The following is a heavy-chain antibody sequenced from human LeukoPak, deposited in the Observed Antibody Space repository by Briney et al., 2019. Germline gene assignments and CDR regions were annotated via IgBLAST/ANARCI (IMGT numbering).Heavy chain of an antibody. CDR2: IYYSGST. CDR1: GGTISSYY. J-gene: IGHJ5*02. Sequence: PSETLSLTCTVSGGTISSYYWSWIRQPPGQGLEWIGYIYYSGSTNYNPSLKSRVTISVDTSKNQFSLKLSSVTAADKAVYYCARDFSRYEFWSGPGGWFDPWGQGTLVTVSS. CDR3: ARDFSRYEFWSGPGGWFDP. D-gene: IGHD3-3*01. V-gene: IGHV4-59*12.